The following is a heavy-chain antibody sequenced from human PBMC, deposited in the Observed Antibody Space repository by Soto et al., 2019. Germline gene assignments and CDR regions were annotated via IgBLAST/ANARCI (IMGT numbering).Heavy chain of an antibody. CDR1: GGSISSSNW. V-gene: IGHV4-4*02. Sequence: QVQLQESGPGLVKPSGTLSLTCAVSGGSISSSNWWSWVRQPPGKGLEWIGEIYHSGSTNYNPSLKNRVTISVDKSKNQFSLKLSSVTAADTAVYYCARLHAGQQLVYYFDYWGQGTLVTVSS. J-gene: IGHJ4*02. CDR3: ARLHAGQQLVYYFDY. D-gene: IGHD6-13*01. CDR2: IYHSGST.